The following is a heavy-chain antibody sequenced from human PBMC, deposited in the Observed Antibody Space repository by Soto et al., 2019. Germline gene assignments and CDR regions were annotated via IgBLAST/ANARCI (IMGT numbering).Heavy chain of an antibody. Sequence: QVQLVESGGGVVQPGRSLRLSCAASGFTFSSYGMHWVRQAPGKGLEWVAVISYDGSNKYYADSVKGRFTISRDNSKNTLYLQMNSLGAEDTAVYYCWFGRDYGMDVWGQGSTVTVSS. CDR1: GFTFSSYG. V-gene: IGHV3-30*03. CDR2: ISYDGSNK. D-gene: IGHD3-10*01. CDR3: WFGRDYGMDV. J-gene: IGHJ6*02.